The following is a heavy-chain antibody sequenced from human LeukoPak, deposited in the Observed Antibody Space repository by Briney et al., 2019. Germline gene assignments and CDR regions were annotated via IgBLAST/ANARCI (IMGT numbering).Heavy chain of an antibody. CDR1: GGSISDHY. CDR2: IYYSGGT. Sequence: SETLSLTCTVSGGSISDHYWTWIRQPPGKGLEWIGYIYYSGGTNYNPSVKSRVTISVDTSKNQFSLKLSSVTAADTAVYYCARRAAAVGTYYMDVWGKGTTVTVSS. CDR3: ARRAAAVGTYYMDV. D-gene: IGHD6-13*01. J-gene: IGHJ6*03. V-gene: IGHV4-59*11.